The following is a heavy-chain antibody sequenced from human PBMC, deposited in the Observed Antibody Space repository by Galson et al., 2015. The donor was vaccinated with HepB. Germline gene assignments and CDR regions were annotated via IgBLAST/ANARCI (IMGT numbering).Heavy chain of an antibody. CDR3: ARIGWFGDFLTRDH. CDR1: GFTFSNYW. Sequence: SLRLSCAASGFTFSNYWMHWVRQAPGKGLVWVSRISSDGSGTTYADSVKGRFTISRDNAKNTLYLQMNSLRVEDTAVYYCARIGWFGDFLTRDHWGQGTLVTVSS. J-gene: IGHJ4*02. D-gene: IGHD3-10*01. CDR2: ISSDGSGT. V-gene: IGHV3-74*01.